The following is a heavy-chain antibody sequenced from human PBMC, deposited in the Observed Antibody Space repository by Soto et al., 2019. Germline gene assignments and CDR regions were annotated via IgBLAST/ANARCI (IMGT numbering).Heavy chain of an antibody. CDR1: GFTFTNYA. D-gene: IGHD3-16*02. V-gene: IGHV3-23*01. Sequence: EVQLLESGGGLVQPGGSLRLSCAASGFTFTNYAMNWVRQAPGKGLEWVSGISGSGGRTYYADSVQGRFTISRDNSKNTVYLQMNSLRAEDTAVYYCAKTSRPHLGELSLAEIHFDNWGQGTLVTVSS. J-gene: IGHJ4*02. CDR3: AKTSRPHLGELSLAEIHFDN. CDR2: ISGSGGRT.